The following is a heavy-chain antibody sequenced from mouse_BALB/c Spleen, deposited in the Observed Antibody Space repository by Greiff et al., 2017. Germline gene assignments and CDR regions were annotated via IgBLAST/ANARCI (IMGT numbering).Heavy chain of an antibody. D-gene: IGHD4-1*01. Sequence: EVQRVESGGGLVKPGGSLKLSCAASGFTFSDYYMYWVRQTPEKRLEWVATISDGGSYTYYPDSVKGRFTISRDNAKNNLYLQMSSLKSEDTAMYYCARDRGLGHPFAYWGQGTLVTVSA. CDR3: ARDRGLGHPFAY. CDR2: ISDGGSYT. J-gene: IGHJ3*01. V-gene: IGHV5-4*02. CDR1: GFTFSDYY.